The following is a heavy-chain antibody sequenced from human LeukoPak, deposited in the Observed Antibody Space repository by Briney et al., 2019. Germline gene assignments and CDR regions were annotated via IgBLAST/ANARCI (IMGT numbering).Heavy chain of an antibody. J-gene: IGHJ5*02. V-gene: IGHV1-69*13. CDR1: GGTFSSYA. CDR3: ARGDYDDNWFDP. D-gene: IGHD3-3*01. CDR2: IIPIFGTT. Sequence: ASVKVSCKASGGTFSSYAISWVRQAPGQGLEWMGGIIPIFGTTNYAQKFQGRVTITADESTSTAYMELSSLRSEDTAVYYCARGDYDDNWFDPWGQGTLVTVSS.